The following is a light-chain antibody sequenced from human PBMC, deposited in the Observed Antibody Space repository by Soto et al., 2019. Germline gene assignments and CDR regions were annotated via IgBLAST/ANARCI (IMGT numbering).Light chain of an antibody. V-gene: IGLV2-14*03. Sequence: SLLPQPASVSGSPGQSITIPCPGSSSDVGGYNYVSWYQHLPGKAPELLLYDVSNRPSGVSNRFSGSKFCNTASLTIPGLRAEDGGDFYCNSGTSSDPYVLGTGTKVTVL. J-gene: IGLJ1*01. CDR1: SSDVGGYNY. CDR3: NSGTSSDPYV. CDR2: DVS.